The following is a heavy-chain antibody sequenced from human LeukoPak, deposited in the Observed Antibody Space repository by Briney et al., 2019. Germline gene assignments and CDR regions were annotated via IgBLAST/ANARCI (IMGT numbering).Heavy chain of an antibody. Sequence: GASVKVSCKASGYSFTSYYMHWVRQAPGQGLEWMGFINPSGSSAAYAQKFQGRLTMTRDMFTSTDYMELTSLTSDDTAVYYCARELGYCSSTSCYAQMNWFDPWGQGTLVTVSS. CDR1: GYSFTSYY. CDR2: INPSGSSA. D-gene: IGHD2-2*01. J-gene: IGHJ5*02. CDR3: ARELGYCSSTSCYAQMNWFDP. V-gene: IGHV1-46*01.